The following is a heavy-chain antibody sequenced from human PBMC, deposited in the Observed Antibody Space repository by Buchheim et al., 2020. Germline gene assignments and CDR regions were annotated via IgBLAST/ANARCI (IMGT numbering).Heavy chain of an antibody. J-gene: IGHJ5*02. V-gene: IGHV1-8*02. CDR3: ARDFSPASSGPWRFDP. D-gene: IGHD5-12*01. CDR1: GYTFTSYY. Sequence: QVQLVQSGAEVKKPGASVKVSCKASGYTFTSYYMHWVRQAPGQGLEWMGWMNPNSGNTGYAQKFQGRVTMTRNTSISTAYMELSSLRSEDTAVYYCARDFSPASSGPWRFDPWGQGTL. CDR2: MNPNSGNT.